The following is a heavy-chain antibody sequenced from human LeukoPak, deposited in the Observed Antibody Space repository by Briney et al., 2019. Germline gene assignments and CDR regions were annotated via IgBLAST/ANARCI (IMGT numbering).Heavy chain of an antibody. D-gene: IGHD1-26*01. Sequence: GASVKVSCKASGGTFSSYAISWVRQAPGQGLEWMGGIIPIFGTANYAQKFQGRVTITADESTSTAYMELSSLRSEDTAVYYCARGPWELPLPNFDYWGQGTLVTVSS. V-gene: IGHV1-69*13. J-gene: IGHJ4*02. CDR2: IIPIFGTA. CDR3: ARGPWELPLPNFDY. CDR1: GGTFSSYA.